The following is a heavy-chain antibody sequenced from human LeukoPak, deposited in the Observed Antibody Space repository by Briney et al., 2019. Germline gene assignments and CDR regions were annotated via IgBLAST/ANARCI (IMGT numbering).Heavy chain of an antibody. Sequence: GRSLRLSCAASGFTFDDYAMHWVRQAPGKGLEWVSGISWNSGSIGYADSVKGRFTISRDNAKNSLYLQMNSLRAEDMALYYCAKARSYGGNSAFDYWGQGTLVTASS. D-gene: IGHD4-23*01. CDR1: GFTFDDYA. J-gene: IGHJ4*02. V-gene: IGHV3-9*03. CDR3: AKARSYGGNSAFDY. CDR2: ISWNSGSI.